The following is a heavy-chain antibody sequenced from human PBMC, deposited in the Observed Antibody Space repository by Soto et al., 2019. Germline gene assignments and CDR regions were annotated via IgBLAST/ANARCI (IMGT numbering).Heavy chain of an antibody. CDR2: ISYDGSNK. CDR3: ARGLEAGTHEYSSPDY. V-gene: IGHV3-30-3*01. Sequence: GGSLRLSCAASGFTFSSYAMHWVRQAPGKGLEWVAVISYDGSNKYYADSVKGRFTISRDNSKNTLYLQMNSLRAEDTAVYYCARGLEAGTHEYSSPDYWGQGTLVTVSS. D-gene: IGHD6-6*01. CDR1: GFTFSSYA. J-gene: IGHJ4*02.